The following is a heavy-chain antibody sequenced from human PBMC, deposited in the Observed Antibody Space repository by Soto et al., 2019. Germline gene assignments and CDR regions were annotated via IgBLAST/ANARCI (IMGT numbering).Heavy chain of an antibody. CDR1: GYTFTGYY. Sequence: ASVKVSCKASGYTFTGYYMHCVRQAPGQGLEWMGWINPNSGGTKNAQKFQGRVTMTRETSISPAYMELSRLRFDDTAVYYCARDYPPDYYDSSGYYFGGWFDLWGQGTLVTVSS. V-gene: IGHV1-2*02. J-gene: IGHJ5*02. D-gene: IGHD3-22*01. CDR2: INPNSGGT. CDR3: ARDYPPDYYDSSGYYFGGWFDL.